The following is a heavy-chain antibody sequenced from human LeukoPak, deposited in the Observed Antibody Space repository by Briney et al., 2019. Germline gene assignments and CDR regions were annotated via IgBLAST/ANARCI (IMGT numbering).Heavy chain of an antibody. V-gene: IGHV3-33*08. D-gene: IGHD3-16*01. CDR2: IWYDGSNK. CDR1: GFTFSSYA. Sequence: GGSLRLSCAASGFTFSSYAMSWVRQAPGKGLEWVAVIWYDGSNKYYADSVKGRFTISRDNSKNTLYLQMNSLRAEDTAVYYCARGTFPLDAYYYYGMDVWGQGTTVTVSS. J-gene: IGHJ6*02. CDR3: ARGTFPLDAYYYYGMDV.